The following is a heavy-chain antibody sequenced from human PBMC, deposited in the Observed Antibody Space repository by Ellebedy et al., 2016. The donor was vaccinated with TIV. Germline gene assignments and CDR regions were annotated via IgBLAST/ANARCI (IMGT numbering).Heavy chain of an antibody. CDR1: GFSFSNYW. D-gene: IGHD3-16*01. V-gene: IGHV3-7*01. CDR2: IKTDGSKT. CDR3: ARDWGGALPIDQ. J-gene: IGHJ5*02. Sequence: GESLKISXAASGFSFSNYWMSWVRQAPGKGLGWVANIKTDGSKTNYVDSVKGRFTISRDNAKNSLYLQMNSLTAEDTAVYYCARDWGGALPIDQWGQGTRVTVSS.